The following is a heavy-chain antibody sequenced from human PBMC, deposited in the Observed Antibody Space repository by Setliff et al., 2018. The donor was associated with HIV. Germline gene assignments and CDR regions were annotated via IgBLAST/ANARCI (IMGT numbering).Heavy chain of an antibody. CDR2: ISAYNGNT. CDR1: GYTFTSYG. Sequence: ASVKVSCKASGYTFTSYGISWVRQAPGQGLAWMGWISAYNGNTNYAQKLQGRVTVTTDTSTRTAYVELRSLRSDDTAVYYCARDRGVYCISSSGYSPVDAFEIWGQGTMVTVSS. J-gene: IGHJ3*02. V-gene: IGHV1-18*01. CDR3: ARDRGVYCISSSGYSPVDAFEI. D-gene: IGHD2-2*01.